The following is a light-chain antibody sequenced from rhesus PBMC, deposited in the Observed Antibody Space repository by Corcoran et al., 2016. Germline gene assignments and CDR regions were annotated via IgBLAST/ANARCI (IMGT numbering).Light chain of an antibody. Sequence: DIQMTQSPSSLSASVGDTVTITCRASQSISSWLDWYQQKPGKAPKLRIYKASSLQSGVPSRFSGRGSGTEFTLTISSLQPEDFATYYCLQYSSSPPWTFGQGTKVEIK. CDR1: QSISSW. CDR2: KAS. CDR3: LQYSSSPPWT. V-gene: IGKV1-22*01. J-gene: IGKJ1*01.